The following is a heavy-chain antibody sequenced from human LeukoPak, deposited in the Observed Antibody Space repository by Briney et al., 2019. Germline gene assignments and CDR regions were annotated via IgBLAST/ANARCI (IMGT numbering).Heavy chain of an antibody. CDR2: ISSSGSTI. D-gene: IGHD6-19*01. J-gene: IGHJ5*02. Sequence: GGSLRLSCAASGFTFSSYEMNWVRQAPGKGLEWVSYISSSGSTIYYADSVKGRFTISRDNAKNPLYLQMNSLRAEDTAVYYCARGLLTVAGHTWGQGTLVTVSS. V-gene: IGHV3-48*03. CDR3: ARGLLTVAGHT. CDR1: GFTFSSYE.